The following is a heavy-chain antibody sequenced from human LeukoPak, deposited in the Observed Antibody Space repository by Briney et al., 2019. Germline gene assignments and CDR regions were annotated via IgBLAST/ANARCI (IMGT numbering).Heavy chain of an antibody. CDR1: GFTFSGYS. J-gene: IGHJ6*02. D-gene: IGHD5-12*01. CDR3: ARDRAVKARIGGMDV. CDR2: ISESSSYV. Sequence: GGSLRLSCEASGFTFSGYSMNWVRQAPGKGLEWVSHISESSSYVYYADSVKGRFTISRDNGKNSLYLQMSSLRAEDTAMYYCARDRAVKARIGGMDVWGQGTTVTVSS. V-gene: IGHV3-21*06.